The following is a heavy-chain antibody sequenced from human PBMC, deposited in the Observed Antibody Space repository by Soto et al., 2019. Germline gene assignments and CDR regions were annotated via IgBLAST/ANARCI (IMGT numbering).Heavy chain of an antibody. Sequence: QVQLVQSGAEVKKPGSSVKVSCKASGGTFSSYAISWVRRAPGQGLEWMGGIIPMFGKANYAQKFQGRVTITADESTSTAYMELSSLRSEDTAVYYCARDPRGRSPNTPYYYSGMDVWGQGTTVTVSS. V-gene: IGHV1-69*01. CDR3: ARDPRGRSPNTPYYYSGMDV. D-gene: IGHD2-2*02. J-gene: IGHJ6*02. CDR2: IIPMFGKA. CDR1: GGTFSSYA.